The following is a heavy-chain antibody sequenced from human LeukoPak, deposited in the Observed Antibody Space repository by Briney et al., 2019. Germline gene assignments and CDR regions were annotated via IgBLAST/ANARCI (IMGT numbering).Heavy chain of an antibody. CDR3: AGDITRAAAGRGFLGY. CDR1: AYPFTTYG. J-gene: IGHJ4*02. Sequence: ASVKVSCKASAYPFTTYGISWVRQAPGQGLEWLGWISAYNGNTNYAQKLQGRVTMTTDTSTSTAYMELRSLRSDDTAVYYCAGDITRAAAGRGFLGYWGQGTLVTVSS. CDR2: ISAYNGNT. V-gene: IGHV1-18*01. D-gene: IGHD6-13*01.